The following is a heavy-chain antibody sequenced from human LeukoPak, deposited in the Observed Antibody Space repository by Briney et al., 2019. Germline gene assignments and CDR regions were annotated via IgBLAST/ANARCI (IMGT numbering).Heavy chain of an antibody. Sequence: GGSLILSCAASGFTFNTYSMNWVRQAPGKGLEWVSYISSSRSTIYYADSVKGRFTISRDNAKNSLYLQMNSLRDEDTAVYYCARAVAGFDYWGQGTLVTVSS. CDR3: ARAVAGFDY. D-gene: IGHD6-19*01. CDR1: GFTFNTYS. V-gene: IGHV3-48*02. J-gene: IGHJ4*02. CDR2: ISSSRSTI.